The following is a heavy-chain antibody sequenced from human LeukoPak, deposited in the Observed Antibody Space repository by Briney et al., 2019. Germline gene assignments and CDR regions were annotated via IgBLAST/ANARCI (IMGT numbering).Heavy chain of an antibody. CDR2: ISYDGSNK. CDR3: AITGSDGPYYYYYGMDV. Sequence: PGGSLRLSCAASGFTFSSYAMHWVRQAPGKGLEWVAVISYDGSNKYYADSVKGRFTISRDNSKNTLYLQMNSLRAEDTAVYYCAITGSDGPYYYYYGMDVWGQGTTVTVSS. CDR1: GFTFSSYA. J-gene: IGHJ6*02. D-gene: IGHD1-1*01. V-gene: IGHV3-30-3*01.